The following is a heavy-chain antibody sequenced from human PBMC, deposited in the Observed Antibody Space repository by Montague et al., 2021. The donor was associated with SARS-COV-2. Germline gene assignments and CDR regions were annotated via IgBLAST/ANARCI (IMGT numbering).Heavy chain of an antibody. J-gene: IGHJ4*02. CDR3: TRGVHLSISGWYYDS. CDR1: GFALSSYN. D-gene: IGHD6-19*01. V-gene: IGHV3-48*02. Sequence: SLRLSCAASGFALSSYNMNWVRQPPGKGLEYVSYISSSSSTRHYAESVKGRFTISRDNARNSLYLQMVSLRDEDTAVYYCTRGVHLSISGWYYDSWGQGTLVTVSS. CDR2: ISSSSSTR.